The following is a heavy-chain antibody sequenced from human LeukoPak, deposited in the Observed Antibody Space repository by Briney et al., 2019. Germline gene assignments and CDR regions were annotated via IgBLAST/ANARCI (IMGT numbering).Heavy chain of an antibody. Sequence: SETLSLTCTVSGGSISSYYWGWIRQPPGKGLEWIGYIYYSGSTNYNPSLKSRVTISIDTSKNQFSLKLSSVTAADTAVYYCARRFDTSGWVDYWGQGTLVTVSS. CDR1: GGSISSYY. CDR2: IYYSGST. J-gene: IGHJ4*02. V-gene: IGHV4-59*08. CDR3: ARRFDTSGWVDY. D-gene: IGHD6-19*01.